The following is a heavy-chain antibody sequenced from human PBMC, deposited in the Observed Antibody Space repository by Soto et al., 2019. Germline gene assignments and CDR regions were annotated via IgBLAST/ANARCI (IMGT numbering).Heavy chain of an antibody. J-gene: IGHJ5*02. CDR1: GDSVSSNTAS. CDR3: AKGDNLGPKTGYAFDP. Sequence: QVQLQQSGPGLVKPSQTLSLTCAISGDSVSSNTASWNWIRQSPSRGLEWLGRTYFRSKWYNDYAVSVKSRIIINPDTSNNQFSLQPNSVTPEDTAVYFCAKGDNLGPKTGYAFDPWGQGIMVTVSS. V-gene: IGHV6-1*01. D-gene: IGHD5-12*01. CDR2: TYFRSKWYN.